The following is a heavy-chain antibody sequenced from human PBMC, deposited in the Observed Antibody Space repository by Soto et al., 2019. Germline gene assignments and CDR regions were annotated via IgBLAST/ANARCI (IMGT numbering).Heavy chain of an antibody. CDR3: ACPRYDGSGTPFDH. Sequence: EVQLVESGGALVQPGGSLRLSCAASGFTFSSYWMHWVRQAPGKGLVWVSRINGDGSTTTYADSVKGRFIISRDNAKNMLYLQMNILTAEDTAVYYCACPRYDGSGTPFDHWGQGTLVTVSS. D-gene: IGHD3-22*01. J-gene: IGHJ4*02. V-gene: IGHV3-74*01. CDR2: INGDGSTT. CDR1: GFTFSSYW.